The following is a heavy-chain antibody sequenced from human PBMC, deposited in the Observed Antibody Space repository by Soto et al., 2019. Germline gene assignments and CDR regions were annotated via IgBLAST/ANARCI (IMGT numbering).Heavy chain of an antibody. CDR2: ISWNSDII. CDR3: TQDVEWGGSHLNHAFDA. Sequence: EMKLVESGGGLVQPGRSLRLSCAASGFTFEDYAVHWVRQAPGKGLEWVSGISWNSDIIDYADSVKGRFTISRDNAKNSLYLQMASLRPEDTALYYCTQDVEWGGSHLNHAFDAWGQGTIVSVSA. V-gene: IGHV3-9*01. D-gene: IGHD1-26*01. J-gene: IGHJ3*01. CDR1: GFTFEDYA.